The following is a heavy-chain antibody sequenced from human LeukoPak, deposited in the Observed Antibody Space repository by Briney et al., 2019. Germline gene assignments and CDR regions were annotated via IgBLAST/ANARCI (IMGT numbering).Heavy chain of an antibody. CDR1: GYTFTSYG. V-gene: IGHV1-18*01. D-gene: IGHD2-15*01. J-gene: IGHJ3*02. Sequence: GASVKVSCKASGYTFTSYGISWVRQAPGQGLEWMGWISAYNGNTNYAQKLQGRVTMTTDTSTSTAYMELRSLRSDDTAVYYCARDDGHCSGGSCILDAFDIWGQGTMVTVSS. CDR3: ARDDGHCSGGSCILDAFDI. CDR2: ISAYNGNT.